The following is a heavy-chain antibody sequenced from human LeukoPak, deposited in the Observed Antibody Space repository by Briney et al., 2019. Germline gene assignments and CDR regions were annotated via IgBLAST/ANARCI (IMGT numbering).Heavy chain of an antibody. CDR2: ISSSGSTI. CDR1: GFTFSDYY. V-gene: IGHV3-11*04. J-gene: IGHJ4*02. CDR3: ARERFWSGYHIDY. D-gene: IGHD3-3*01. Sequence: GGSLRLSCAASGFTFSDYYTSWIRQAPGKGLEWVSYISSSGSTIYYADSVKGRFTISRDNAKNSLYLQVNSLRAEDTAVYYCARERFWSGYHIDYWGQGTLVTVSS.